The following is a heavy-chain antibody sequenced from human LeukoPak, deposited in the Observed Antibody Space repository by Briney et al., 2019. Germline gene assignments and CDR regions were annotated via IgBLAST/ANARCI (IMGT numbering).Heavy chain of an antibody. Sequence: SSETLSLTCTVSGGSISSGGYYWSWIRQHPGKGLEWIGYIYYSGSTNYNPSLKSRVTISVDTSKNQFSLKLSSVTAADTAVYYCARVYKQWLAFDYWGQGTLVTVSS. CDR2: IYYSGST. CDR1: GGSISSGGYY. CDR3: ARVYKQWLAFDY. D-gene: IGHD6-19*01. V-gene: IGHV4-61*08. J-gene: IGHJ4*01.